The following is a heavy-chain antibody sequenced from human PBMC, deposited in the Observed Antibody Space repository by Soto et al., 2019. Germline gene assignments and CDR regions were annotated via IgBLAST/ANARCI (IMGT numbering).Heavy chain of an antibody. Sequence: QVQLVESGGDVVQPGRSLRLSCAASGFAFSSYGMHWVRLTPGKGLEWVAVLSYDGTNTYYADSVQGRFTVSRDNSKNXLYLQMNSLRPEDTAVYYCAKEQTVTTWYYYGMDVWGQGTTVTVSS. D-gene: IGHD4-17*01. V-gene: IGHV3-30*18. CDR3: AKEQTVTTWYYYGMDV. CDR2: LSYDGTNT. CDR1: GFAFSSYG. J-gene: IGHJ6*02.